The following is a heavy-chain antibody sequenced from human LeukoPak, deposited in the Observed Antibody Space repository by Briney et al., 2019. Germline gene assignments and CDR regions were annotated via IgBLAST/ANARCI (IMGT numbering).Heavy chain of an antibody. Sequence: SETLSLTCAVSGGSISSGGYSWSWIRQPPGKGLEWIGYIYHSGSTYYNPSLKSRVTISVDRSKNQFSLKLSSVTAADTAVYYCARLVEYYYDSSGYWPGWYFDLWGRGTLVTVSS. CDR3: ARLVEYYYDSSGYWPGWYFDL. CDR2: IYHSGST. J-gene: IGHJ2*01. D-gene: IGHD3-22*01. V-gene: IGHV4-30-2*01. CDR1: GGSISSGGYS.